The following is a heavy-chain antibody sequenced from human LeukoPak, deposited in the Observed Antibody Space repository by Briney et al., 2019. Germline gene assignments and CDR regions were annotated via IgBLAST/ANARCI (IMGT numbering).Heavy chain of an antibody. V-gene: IGHV3-21*01. Sequence: GGSLSLSCAASGFTFSSYNMKWVRQARGEGVEWFSSISSSTSYKSHAASVKTRFPFSRDNAKNSLYLQMNSLRAEDTAVYYCAGEGWLRNFDYWGEGALVTVSP. D-gene: IGHD5-12*01. CDR1: GFTFSSYN. CDR2: ISSSTSYK. CDR3: AGEGWLRNFDY. J-gene: IGHJ4*02.